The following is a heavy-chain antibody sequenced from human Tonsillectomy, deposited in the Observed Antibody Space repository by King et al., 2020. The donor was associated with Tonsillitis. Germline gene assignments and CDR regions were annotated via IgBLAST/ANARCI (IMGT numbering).Heavy chain of an antibody. CDR2: NYYSGST. CDR1: GGPISSYY. J-gene: IGHJ3*02. V-gene: IGHV4-59*01. D-gene: IGHD1-26*01. Sequence: VQLQESGPGLVKPSETLSLTCTVSGGPISSYYWSWIRQPPGKGLEWIGYNYYSGSTNYNPSLKSRVTISVDTSKNQFSLKLSSVTAADTAVYYCARYIVGAIDAFDIWGQGTMVTVSS. CDR3: ARYIVGAIDAFDI.